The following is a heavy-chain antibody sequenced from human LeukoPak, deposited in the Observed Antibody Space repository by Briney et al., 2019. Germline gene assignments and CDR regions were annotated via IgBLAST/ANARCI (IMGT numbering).Heavy chain of an antibody. J-gene: IGHJ4*02. Sequence: SVKVSRKASGGTFSSYAISWVRQAPGQGLEWMGRIIPILGIANYAQKFQGRVTITADKSTSTAYMELSSLRSEDTAVYYCARDCSSTSCFRSYVDYWGQGTLVTVSS. CDR1: GGTFSSYA. V-gene: IGHV1-69*04. CDR2: IIPILGIA. CDR3: ARDCSSTSCFRSYVDY. D-gene: IGHD2-2*01.